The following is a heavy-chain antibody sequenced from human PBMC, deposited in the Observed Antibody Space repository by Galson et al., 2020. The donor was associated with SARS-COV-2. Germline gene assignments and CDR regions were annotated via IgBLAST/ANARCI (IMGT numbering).Heavy chain of an antibody. CDR1: GFTFSSYA. CDR2: ISVSGGIT. Sequence: AGSLRLSCAASGFTFSSYAKSWVRHAPGKGLEWVSAISVSGGITYYADSVKDRFTISRDNSKNTLYLQMNSLRAEDTAVYYCAKDIRRTTVTLGDYWGQGTLVTGSS. V-gene: IGHV3-23*01. CDR3: AKDIRRTTVTLGDY. J-gene: IGHJ4*02. D-gene: IGHD4-17*01.